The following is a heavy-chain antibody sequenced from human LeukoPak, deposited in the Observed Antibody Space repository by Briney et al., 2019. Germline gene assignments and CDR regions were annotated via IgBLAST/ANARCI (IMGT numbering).Heavy chain of an antibody. CDR2: MNPNSGNT. CDR1: GYTFTSYG. J-gene: IGHJ3*02. Sequence: ASVKVSCKASGYTFTSYGISWVRQAPGQGLEWMGWMNPNSGNTGYAQKFQGRVTITRNTSISTAYMELSSLRSEDTAVYYRAVPAPDAFDIWGQGTTVTVSS. D-gene: IGHD2-2*01. V-gene: IGHV1-8*03. CDR3: AVPAPDAFDI.